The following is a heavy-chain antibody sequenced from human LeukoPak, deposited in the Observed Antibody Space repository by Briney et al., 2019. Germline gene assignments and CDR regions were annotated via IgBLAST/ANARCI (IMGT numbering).Heavy chain of an antibody. CDR3: ARRAGDYSHPYDY. D-gene: IGHD3-22*01. CDR1: GFTFNNYG. Sequence: PGGSLRLSCAASGFTFNNYGMNWVRQAPGKGLEWVSFIYSGGSTQYSDSVKGRFTISRDNSKNTLYLQMNSLRAEDTAVYYCARRAGDYSHPYDYWGQGTLVTVSS. J-gene: IGHJ4*02. V-gene: IGHV3-53*01. CDR2: IYSGGST.